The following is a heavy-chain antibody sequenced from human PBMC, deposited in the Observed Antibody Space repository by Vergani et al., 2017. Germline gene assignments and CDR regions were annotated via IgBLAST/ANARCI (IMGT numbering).Heavy chain of an antibody. CDR2: ISAYNGNT. CDR3: ARGPVGNYYYYYGMDV. CDR1: GYTFTSYG. D-gene: IGHD2-2*01. J-gene: IGHJ6*02. Sequence: QVQLVQSGAEVKKPGASVKVSCKASGYTFTSYGISWVRQAPGQGLEWMGWISAYNGNTNYAQKLQGRVTMTTDTSTSTAYMELSSLRSEDTAVYYCARGPVGNYYYYYGMDVWGQGTTVTVSS. V-gene: IGHV1-18*04.